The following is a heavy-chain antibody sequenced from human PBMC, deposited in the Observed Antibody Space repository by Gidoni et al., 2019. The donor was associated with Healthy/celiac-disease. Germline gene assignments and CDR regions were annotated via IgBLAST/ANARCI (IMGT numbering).Heavy chain of an antibody. Sequence: WVAVISYDGSNKYYADSVKGRFTIYRDNSKNTLYLQMNSLRAEDTAVYYCAKDGGSGSYPLYYFDYWGQGTLVTVSS. CDR3: AKDGGSGSYPLYYFDY. V-gene: IGHV3-30*18. D-gene: IGHD3-10*01. J-gene: IGHJ4*02. CDR2: ISYDGSNK.